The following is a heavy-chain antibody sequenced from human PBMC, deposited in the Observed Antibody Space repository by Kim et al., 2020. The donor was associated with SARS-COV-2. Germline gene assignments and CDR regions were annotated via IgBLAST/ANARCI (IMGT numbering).Heavy chain of an antibody. CDR3: TGDPEPHDAFDI. J-gene: IGHJ3*02. D-gene: IGHD2-21*02. V-gene: IGHV3-49*04. CDR2: IRSKAYGGTT. Sequence: GGSLRLSCTASGFTFGYYAMSWVRQAPGKGLEWVGFIRSKAYGGTTEYAASVKGRFTISRDDSKSIAYLQMNSLKTEDTAVYYCTGDPEPHDAFDIWGQGTMVTVSS. CDR1: GFTFGYYA.